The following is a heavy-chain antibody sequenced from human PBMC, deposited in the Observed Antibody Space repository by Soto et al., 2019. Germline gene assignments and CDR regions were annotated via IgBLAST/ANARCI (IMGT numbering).Heavy chain of an antibody. CDR2: INHSGST. J-gene: IGHJ4*02. CDR3: ARGGTLPRDRVWFGEFKKKYFDY. V-gene: IGHV4-34*01. CDR1: GETFSIDY. D-gene: IGHD3-10*01. Sequence: PSETMDLASAVYGETFSIDYWSGIRKNPGKGLEWIGEINHSGSTNYNPSLKSRVTISVDTSKNQFSLKLSSVTAADTAVYYCARGGTLPRDRVWFGEFKKKYFDYCGQGTLVTVSS.